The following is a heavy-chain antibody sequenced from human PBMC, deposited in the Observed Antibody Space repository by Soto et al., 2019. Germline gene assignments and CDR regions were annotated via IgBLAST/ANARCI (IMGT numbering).Heavy chain of an antibody. D-gene: IGHD6-19*01. CDR3: AKDRGAVAPYYYGMDV. CDR2: ISYDGSNK. J-gene: IGHJ6*02. Sequence: GSLRLSCAASGFTFSSYGLHWVRQAPGKGLEWVAVISYDGSNKYYADSVKGRFTISRDNSKNTLYLQMNSLRAEDTAVYYCAKDRGAVAPYYYGMDVWGQGTTVTVSS. V-gene: IGHV3-30*18. CDR1: GFTFSSYG.